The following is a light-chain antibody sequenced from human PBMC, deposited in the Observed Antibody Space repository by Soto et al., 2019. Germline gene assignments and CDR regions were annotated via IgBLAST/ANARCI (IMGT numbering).Light chain of an antibody. Sequence: DIVLTQSPGTLSLSPGERATLSCRASQSVSSTYLAWYQQKPGHATRLLIYGASRWPTGIPERFSGGGSGTDFTLTISRVQPEDFAVYYCQQCCSSPWTFGQGTKVEIK. V-gene: IGKV3-20*01. J-gene: IGKJ1*01. CDR3: QQCCSSPWT. CDR2: GAS. CDR1: QSVSSTY.